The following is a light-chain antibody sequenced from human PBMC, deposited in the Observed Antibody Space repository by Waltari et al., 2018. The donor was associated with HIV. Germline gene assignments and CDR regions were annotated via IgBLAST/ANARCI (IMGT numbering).Light chain of an antibody. CDR3: GTWDSSLSVWV. J-gene: IGLJ3*02. CDR2: ENN. CDR1: RSNIGNNY. Sequence: QSVLTPPPSVSAAPVPKVTISCSCSRSNIGNNYVSWYQQLPSTAPKLLIYENNKRPSGIPDRFSGSKSGTSATLGITGLQTGDEADYYCGTWDSSLSVWVFGGGTKLTVL. V-gene: IGLV1-51*02.